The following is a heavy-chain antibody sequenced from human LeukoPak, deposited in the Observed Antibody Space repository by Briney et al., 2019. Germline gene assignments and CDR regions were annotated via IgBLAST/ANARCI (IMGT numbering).Heavy chain of an antibody. CDR2: IIPILGIA. D-gene: IGHD6-13*01. CDR1: GGTFSSYA. CDR3: ARDRDRPLGMYSSSWPY. Sequence: ASVTVSCKASGGTFSSYAISWVRQAPGQGLEWMGRIIPILGIANYAQKFQGRVTITADKSTSTAYMELSSLRSEDTAVYYCARDRDRPLGMYSSSWPYWGQGTLVTVSS. J-gene: IGHJ4*02. V-gene: IGHV1-69*04.